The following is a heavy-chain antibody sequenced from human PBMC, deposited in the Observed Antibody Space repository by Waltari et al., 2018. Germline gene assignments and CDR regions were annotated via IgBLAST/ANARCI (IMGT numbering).Heavy chain of an antibody. J-gene: IGHJ4*02. V-gene: IGHV4-59*01. D-gene: IGHD5-12*01. CDR3: ARVRGYSGYVRIFDY. Sequence: QVQLQESGPGLVKPSETLSLTCTVSGGSISSYYWSWLRQPPGKGLEWIGYIYYSGSTNYNPSLKSRVTISVDTSKNQFSLKLSSVTAADTAVYYCARVRGYSGYVRIFDYWGQGTLVTVSS. CDR1: GGSISSYY. CDR2: IYYSGST.